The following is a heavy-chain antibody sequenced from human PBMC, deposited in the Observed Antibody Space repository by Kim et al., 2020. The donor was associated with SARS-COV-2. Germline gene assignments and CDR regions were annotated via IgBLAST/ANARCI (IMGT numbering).Heavy chain of an antibody. D-gene: IGHD6-19*01. V-gene: IGHV3-23*01. J-gene: IGHJ1*01. Sequence: GGSLRLSCGASGFTVNNFAMRWVRQAPGKGLEWVSTDPGGGGRTFYADSVKGRFTISRDNSKNTVFLQMNSVRAEDTAVYYCAKAQPLGSGWYVFEDWGQGTLVTVSS. CDR1: GFTVNNFA. CDR2: DPGGGGRT. CDR3: AKAQPLGSGWYVFED.